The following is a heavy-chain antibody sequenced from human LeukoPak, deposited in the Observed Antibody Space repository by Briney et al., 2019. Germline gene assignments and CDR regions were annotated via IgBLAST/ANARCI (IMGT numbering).Heavy chain of an antibody. CDR1: GFTFSDHY. J-gene: IGHJ4*02. CDR2: ISSSGSPI. V-gene: IGHV3-11*04. CDR3: ARGQLTDPRIDY. D-gene: IGHD6-13*01. Sequence: PGGSLRLSCAASGFTFSDHYMTWIRQAPGKGLEWVSYISSSGSPIYYADSVKGRFTISRDNAKNSLYLQMNSLRAEDTAVYYCARGQLTDPRIDYWGQGTLVTVSS.